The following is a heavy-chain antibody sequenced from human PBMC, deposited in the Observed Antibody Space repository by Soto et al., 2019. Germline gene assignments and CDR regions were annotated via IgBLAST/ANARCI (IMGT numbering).Heavy chain of an antibody. D-gene: IGHD3-10*01. J-gene: IGHJ4*02. Sequence: HPGGSLRLSCAPSGFTFSNYGMHWVRQTPGKGLEWVAVIWYDGSNKYYADSVKGRFTISRDNSKNTLYLQMNSLRAEDTAVYYCARGGGDLWFGELDYWGQGTLVTVSS. V-gene: IGHV3-33*01. CDR1: GFTFSNYG. CDR2: IWYDGSNK. CDR3: ARGGGDLWFGELDY.